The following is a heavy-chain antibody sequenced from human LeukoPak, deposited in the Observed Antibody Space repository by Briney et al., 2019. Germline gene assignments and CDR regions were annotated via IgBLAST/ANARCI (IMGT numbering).Heavy chain of an antibody. D-gene: IGHD6-19*01. CDR1: GYTFTSYG. J-gene: IGHJ6*02. CDR2: ISAYNGNT. Sequence: ASVKVSCKASGYTFTSYGISWVRQAPGQGLEWMGWISAYNGNTNYAQKLQGRVTMTTDTSTSTAYMELRSLRSDGTAVYYCARDHSSGWYFSDYYYYGMDVWGQGTTVTVSS. CDR3: ARDHSSGWYFSDYYYYGMDV. V-gene: IGHV1-18*01.